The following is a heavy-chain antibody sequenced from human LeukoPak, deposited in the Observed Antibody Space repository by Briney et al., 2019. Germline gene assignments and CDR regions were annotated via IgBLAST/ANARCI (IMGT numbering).Heavy chain of an antibody. CDR2: ISGSGGST. CDR3: ATQYGSGSYEFDY. Sequence: GGSLRLSCAASGFTFSSYAMSWVRQAPGKGLEWVSAISGSGGSTYYADSVKGRFTISRDNSKNTLYLQMNSLRAEDTAVYYCATQYGSGSYEFDYWGQGTLVTVTS. D-gene: IGHD3-10*01. CDR1: GFTFSSYA. J-gene: IGHJ4*02. V-gene: IGHV3-23*01.